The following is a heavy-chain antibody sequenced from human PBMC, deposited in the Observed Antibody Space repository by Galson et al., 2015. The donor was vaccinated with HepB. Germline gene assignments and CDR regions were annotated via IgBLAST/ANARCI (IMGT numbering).Heavy chain of an antibody. CDR3: ARVSEYCSGGSCYLDY. Sequence: LRLSCAASGFTFSSYSMNWVRQAPGKGLEWVSSISSSSSYIYYADSVKGRFTISRDNAKNSLYLQMNSLRAEDTAVYYCARVSEYCSGGSCYLDYWGQGTLVTVSS. D-gene: IGHD2-15*01. V-gene: IGHV3-21*01. CDR2: ISSSSSYI. CDR1: GFTFSSYS. J-gene: IGHJ4*02.